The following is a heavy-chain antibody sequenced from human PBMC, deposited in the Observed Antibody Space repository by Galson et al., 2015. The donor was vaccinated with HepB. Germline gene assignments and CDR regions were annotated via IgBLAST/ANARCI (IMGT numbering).Heavy chain of an antibody. V-gene: IGHV1-3*01. Sequence: SVKVSCKASGYTFTSYAMHWVRQAPGQRLEWMGWINAGNGNTKYSQKFQGRVTITRDTSASTAYMELSSLRSEDTAVYYCARGPAQANDFWSGYYSSYYYYYMDVWGKGTTVTVSS. J-gene: IGHJ6*03. CDR2: INAGNGNT. CDR3: ARGPAQANDFWSGYYSSYYYYYMDV. CDR1: GYTFTSYA. D-gene: IGHD3-3*01.